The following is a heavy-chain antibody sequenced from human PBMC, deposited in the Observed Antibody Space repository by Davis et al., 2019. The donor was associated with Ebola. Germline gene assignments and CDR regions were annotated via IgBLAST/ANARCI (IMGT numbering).Heavy chain of an antibody. D-gene: IGHD6-13*01. V-gene: IGHV5-51*01. CDR3: ARVAAAGTEGPFDY. Sequence: KVSCKGSGYSFTSYWIGWVRQMPGKGLEWMGIIYPADGETRYSPSFQGQVTISADKSISTAYLQWSSLKASDTAMYYCARVAAAGTEGPFDYWGQGTLVTVSS. J-gene: IGHJ4*02. CDR2: IYPADGET. CDR1: GYSFTSYW.